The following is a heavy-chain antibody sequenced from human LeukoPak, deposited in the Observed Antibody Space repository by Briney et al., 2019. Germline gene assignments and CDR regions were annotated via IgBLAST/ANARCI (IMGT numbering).Heavy chain of an antibody. CDR3: ARGGGSYPFFDY. J-gene: IGHJ4*02. CDR2: TSNSDTTR. CDR1: GFTFGIYE. V-gene: IGHV3-48*03. Sequence: PGRSLRLSCAASGFTFGIYEMNWVRQAPGKGLEWVSYTSNSDTTRYYADSVKGRFTISRDNVKNSLYLQMNSLRAEDTAVYYCARGGGSYPFFDYWGQGTLVTVSS. D-gene: IGHD1-26*01.